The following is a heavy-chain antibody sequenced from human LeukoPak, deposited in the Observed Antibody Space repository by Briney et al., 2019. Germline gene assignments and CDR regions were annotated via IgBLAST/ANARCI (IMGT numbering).Heavy chain of an antibody. CDR1: GDSFSSNSAA. Sequence: SQTLSLTCAISGDSFSSNSAAWNWIRQSPSRGLEWLGRTYYRSKWNKNYAASVKSRITINPDTSKNQLSLQLNSVTPEDMAVYYCARGYMGTTDYWGQGTLVIVSS. D-gene: IGHD1-7*01. J-gene: IGHJ4*02. CDR2: TYYRSKWNK. CDR3: ARGYMGTTDY. V-gene: IGHV6-1*01.